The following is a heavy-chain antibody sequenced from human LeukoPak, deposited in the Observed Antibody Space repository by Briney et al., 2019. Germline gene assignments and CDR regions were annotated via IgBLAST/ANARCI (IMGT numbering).Heavy chain of an antibody. D-gene: IGHD3-3*01. V-gene: IGHV4-4*07. CDR2: IYSSGST. J-gene: IGHJ3*02. Sequence: SETLSLTCTVSGGSISLYYWSWIRQPAGKGLERIGRIYSSGSTNYNPSLKSRVTMSVDTSKNQLSLKLSSVTAADTAVYYCARHSQWGIIPWAFDIWGQGTMVTVSS. CDR3: ARHSQWGIIPWAFDI. CDR1: GGSISLYY.